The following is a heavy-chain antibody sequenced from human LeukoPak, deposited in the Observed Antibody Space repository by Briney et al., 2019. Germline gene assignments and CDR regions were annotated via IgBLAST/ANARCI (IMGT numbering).Heavy chain of an antibody. Sequence: GGSLRLSCAASGFTFSSYGMHWVRQAPGKGLERVAVIWYDGSNKYYADSVKGRFTISRDNSKNTLYLQMNSLRAEDTAVYYCARDYSGSYIDYWGQGTLVTVSS. V-gene: IGHV3-33*01. D-gene: IGHD1-26*01. J-gene: IGHJ4*02. CDR1: GFTFSSYG. CDR2: IWYDGSNK. CDR3: ARDYSGSYIDY.